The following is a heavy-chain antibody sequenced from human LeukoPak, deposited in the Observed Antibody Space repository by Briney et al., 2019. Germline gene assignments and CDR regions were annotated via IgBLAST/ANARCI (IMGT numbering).Heavy chain of an antibody. CDR3: AKDGVVSTIRPYFFDS. D-gene: IGHD5/OR15-5a*01. Sequence: PGGSLRLSCAASGFTFSSYAMSWVRQVPGKGLEWVSSISGSGGITYYSDSVKGRFTLSRDNSKNTVNLQMDSLRAEDTAVYYCAKDGVVSTIRPYFFDSWGQGTLVTVSS. J-gene: IGHJ4*02. CDR1: GFTFSSYA. CDR2: ISGSGGIT. V-gene: IGHV3-23*01.